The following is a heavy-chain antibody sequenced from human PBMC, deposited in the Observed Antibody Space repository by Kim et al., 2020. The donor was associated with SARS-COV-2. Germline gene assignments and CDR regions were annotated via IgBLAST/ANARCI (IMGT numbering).Heavy chain of an antibody. D-gene: IGHD1-26*01. V-gene: IGHV3-23*01. CDR3: AKTEYSGNFYGPFDY. J-gene: IGHJ4*02. Sequence: DSVKGRFTISRDRSKTTLYLQMNSLRTEDTAVYFCAKTEYSGNFYGPFDYWGQGTLVTVSS.